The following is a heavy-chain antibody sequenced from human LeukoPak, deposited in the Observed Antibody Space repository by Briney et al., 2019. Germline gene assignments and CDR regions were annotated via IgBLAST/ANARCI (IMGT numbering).Heavy chain of an antibody. Sequence: PGGSLRLSCAASGFTFSDSWMSWVRQAPGKGLEWVANMNQDGRAKGYVDSVKGRFTISRDNARNSLYLQMNSLRVEDTAVYYCARDTKYAFDNWGQGTLVTVSS. V-gene: IGHV3-7*01. CDR3: ARDTKYAFDN. J-gene: IGHJ4*02. D-gene: IGHD2-2*01. CDR1: GFTFSDSW. CDR2: MNQDGRAK.